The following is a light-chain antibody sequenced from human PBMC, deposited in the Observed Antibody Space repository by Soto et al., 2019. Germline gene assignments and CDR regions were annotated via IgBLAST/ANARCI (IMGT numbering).Light chain of an antibody. CDR3: CSYAGRYTYN. Sequence: QSALTQPRSVSXXPGQSVTISCAGTSSDVGGYNYVSWYQQHPGKAPKLMIYDVSKRPSGVPDRFSGSKSGNTASLTISGLQAEDEADYYCCSYAGRYTYNFGTGTKLTVL. CDR2: DVS. CDR1: SSDVGGYNY. V-gene: IGLV2-11*01. J-gene: IGLJ1*01.